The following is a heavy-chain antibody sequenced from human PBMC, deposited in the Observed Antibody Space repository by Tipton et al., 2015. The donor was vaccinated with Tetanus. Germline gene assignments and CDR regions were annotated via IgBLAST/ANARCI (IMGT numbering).Heavy chain of an antibody. D-gene: IGHD7-27*01. CDR3: ARRVGYWGRFDY. J-gene: IGHJ4*02. CDR2: IHPGDSET. V-gene: IGHV5-51*01. Sequence: QLVQSGAEVKKPGESLKISCKGSGYSFTSQWIAWVRQMPGKGLEWMGIIHPGDSETRYSPSFQGQVTISADKSTTTAYLQWTSLKASDSAIYYCARRVGYWGRFDYWGQGTLVTVSS. CDR1: GYSFTSQW.